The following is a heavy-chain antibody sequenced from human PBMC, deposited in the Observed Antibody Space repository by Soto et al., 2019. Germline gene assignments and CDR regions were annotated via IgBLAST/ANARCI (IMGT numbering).Heavy chain of an antibody. J-gene: IGHJ4*02. Sequence: QVQLQESGPGLVKPSQTLSLICTVSGGSINSGGDYWTWIRQHPVKGLEWIGVIYYSGSTDDNPSPKSRVTISVDASNTHYSLSLGSVSAANTAVYYCERATAASGNFDYWGQGTLVTVSS. V-gene: IGHV4-31*03. D-gene: IGHD6-25*01. CDR1: GGSINSGGDY. CDR2: IYYSGST. CDR3: ERATAASGNFDY.